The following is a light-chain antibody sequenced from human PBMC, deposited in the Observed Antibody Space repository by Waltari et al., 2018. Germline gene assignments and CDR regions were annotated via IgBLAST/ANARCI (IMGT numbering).Light chain of an antibody. CDR2: AVS. Sequence: EIQMTQSPSSVSASVGDRVTITCRAGQDISGALAWYQQKPGQAPNLLIYAVSTLQTGVPPRFSGSGSGTDFTLTIRSLQPEDLGTYYCQQGRAFPPTFAPGTNVEIK. V-gene: IGKV1-12*01. CDR1: QDISGA. J-gene: IGKJ3*01. CDR3: QQGRAFPPT.